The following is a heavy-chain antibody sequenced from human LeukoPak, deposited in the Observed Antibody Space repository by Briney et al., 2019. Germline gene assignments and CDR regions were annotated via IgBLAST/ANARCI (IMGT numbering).Heavy chain of an antibody. CDR2: MNPNSGNT. CDR3: ARSNVLRYFDWLRGPYYYMDV. D-gene: IGHD3-9*01. V-gene: IGHV1-8*03. Sequence: GASVKVSCKASGYTFTSYDINWVRQATGQGLEWMGWMNPNSGNTGYAQKFQGRVTITRNTSISTAYMELSSLRSEDTAVYYCARSNVLRYFDWLRGPYYYMDVWGKGTTVTVSS. CDR1: GYTFTSYD. J-gene: IGHJ6*03.